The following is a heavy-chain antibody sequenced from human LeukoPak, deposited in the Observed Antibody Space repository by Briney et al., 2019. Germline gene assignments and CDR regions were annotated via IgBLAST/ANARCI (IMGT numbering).Heavy chain of an antibody. CDR3: ASRIATAGSVDY. Sequence: GGSLRLSCAASGFTVSSNYMSWVRQAPGKGLEWVSVIYSSGSTYYADSVKGRFTISRDDSKNTLHLQMNTLRAEDTAVYYCASRIATAGSVDYWGQGTLVTVSS. V-gene: IGHV3-53*01. CDR1: GFTVSSNY. CDR2: IYSSGST. J-gene: IGHJ4*02. D-gene: IGHD6-13*01.